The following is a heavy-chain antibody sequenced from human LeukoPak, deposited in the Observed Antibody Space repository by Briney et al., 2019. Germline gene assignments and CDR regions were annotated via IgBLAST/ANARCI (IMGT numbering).Heavy chain of an antibody. CDR1: GFTFSSYA. CDR2: ISNSGGRT. J-gene: IGHJ4*02. V-gene: IGHV3-23*01. CDR3: AKSYNGYESKPDY. Sequence: GGSLRLSCAASGFTFSSYAMSWVRQAPGKGLEWVSSISNSGGRTFYTDSVKGRFTISRDNSKITLYLQMNSLRAEDTAVYYCAKSYNGYESKPDYWGQGTLVTVSS. D-gene: IGHD5-12*01.